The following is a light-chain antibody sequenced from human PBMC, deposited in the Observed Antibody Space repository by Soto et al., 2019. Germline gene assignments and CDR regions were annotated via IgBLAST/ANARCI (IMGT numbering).Light chain of an antibody. J-gene: IGKJ5*01. CDR3: QQYNDWPRT. V-gene: IGKV3-15*01. CDR1: QLFSSN. CDR2: GSS. Sequence: EIVMTQSPATLSVSPGERATLSCRASQLFSSNLAWYQRRPGQAPRLLIYGSSTRATGVPPRFSGSASGTEFTLTIGSLQSEDFGVYYCQQYNDWPRTVGQGTRLESK.